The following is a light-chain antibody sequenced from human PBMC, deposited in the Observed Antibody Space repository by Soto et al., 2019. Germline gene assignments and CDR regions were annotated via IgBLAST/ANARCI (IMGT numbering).Light chain of an antibody. CDR2: AAS. V-gene: IGKV1-27*01. J-gene: IGKJ4*01. CDR3: QKYNSAPSLT. CDR1: QGISNF. Sequence: DIQLTQSPSSLSASVGDRVTITCRASQGISNFLAWYQQKPGKVPKLLIYAASTLQSGVPSRFSGSGSGTDFTLTISSLQPEDVATYYCQKYNSAPSLTFGGGTKVEIK.